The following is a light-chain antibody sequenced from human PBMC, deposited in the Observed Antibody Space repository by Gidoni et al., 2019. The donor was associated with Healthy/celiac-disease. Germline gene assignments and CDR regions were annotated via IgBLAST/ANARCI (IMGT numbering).Light chain of an antibody. V-gene: IGLV1-44*01. CDR2: CNN. CDR1: SSKLVSNS. Sequence: QSVLTQPPQASGHPGQRFTISCSGRSSKLVSNSVNWYTHLPVPSPKLLIYCNNLPPSGVPDRFSVSKSGSSASLAIIGLQSEDEADYYCAAVDDSLNGPVFGGGTKLTV. CDR3: AAVDDSLNGPV. J-gene: IGLJ3*02.